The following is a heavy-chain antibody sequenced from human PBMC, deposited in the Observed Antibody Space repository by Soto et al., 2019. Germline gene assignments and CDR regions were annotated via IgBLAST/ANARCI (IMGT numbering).Heavy chain of an antibody. J-gene: IGHJ6*02. CDR1: GCTFSSYA. CDR3: AKVNAPPTNLRFLEWLPDYYYGMDV. D-gene: IGHD3-3*01. Sequence: PXGSLRLSCAASGCTFSSYAMSWVRQAPGKGLDWVSAISGSGGSTYYADSVKGRFTISRDNSKNTLYLQMNSLRAEDTAVYYCAKVNAPPTNLRFLEWLPDYYYGMDVWGQGNTVTVSS. CDR2: ISGSGGST. V-gene: IGHV3-23*01.